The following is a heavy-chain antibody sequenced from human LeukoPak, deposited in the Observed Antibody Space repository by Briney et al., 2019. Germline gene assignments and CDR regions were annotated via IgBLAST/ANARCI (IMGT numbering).Heavy chain of an antibody. CDR3: ALRGYSYGYTGPGYFDY. Sequence: PSETLSLTSAVYGGSFSGYYWSWIRQPPGKGLEWIGEINHSGSTNYNPSLKSRVTISVDTSKNQFSLKLSSVTAADTAVYYCALRGYSYGYTGPGYFDYWGQGTLVTVSS. CDR1: GGSFSGYY. J-gene: IGHJ4*02. D-gene: IGHD5-18*01. CDR2: INHSGST. V-gene: IGHV4-34*01.